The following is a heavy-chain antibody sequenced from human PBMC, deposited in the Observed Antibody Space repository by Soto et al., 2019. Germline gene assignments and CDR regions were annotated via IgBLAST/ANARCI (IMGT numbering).Heavy chain of an antibody. Sequence: ASVKVSCKASGYTFTSYGISWVRQAPGQGLEWMGWISAYNGNTNYAQKLQGRVTMTTDTSTSTAYMELRSLRSDDTAVYYCARSGPYDSSGYYLSWGQGTPVTVYS. CDR3: ARSGPYDSSGYYLS. V-gene: IGHV1-18*04. D-gene: IGHD3-22*01. J-gene: IGHJ4*02. CDR1: GYTFTSYG. CDR2: ISAYNGNT.